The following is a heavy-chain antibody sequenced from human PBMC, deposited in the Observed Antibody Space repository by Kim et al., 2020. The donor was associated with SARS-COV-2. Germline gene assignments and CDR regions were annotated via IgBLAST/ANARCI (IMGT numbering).Heavy chain of an antibody. V-gene: IGHV5-10-1*01. D-gene: IGHD2-2*01. J-gene: IGHJ4*02. CDR3: ARHAESVGRFDY. Sequence: NYSPSFQGHVTISADKSISTAYLQWSSLKASDTAMYYCARHAESVGRFDYWGQGTLVTVSS.